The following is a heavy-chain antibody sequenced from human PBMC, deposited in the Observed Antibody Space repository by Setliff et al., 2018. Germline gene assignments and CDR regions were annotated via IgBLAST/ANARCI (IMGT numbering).Heavy chain of an antibody. CDR3: ARLPNYVWGSPVDY. D-gene: IGHD3-16*01. CDR1: GASITNINYY. J-gene: IGHJ4*02. V-gene: IGHV4-39*01. Sequence: SETLSLTCTVSGASITNINYYWGLIRQPPGKGLEWIGSIFYSGRTFYNPSLKSRVTISVDTSKNQFSLTLSSVTAADTAVYYCARLPNYVWGSPVDYWGQGTRVTV. CDR2: IFYSGRT.